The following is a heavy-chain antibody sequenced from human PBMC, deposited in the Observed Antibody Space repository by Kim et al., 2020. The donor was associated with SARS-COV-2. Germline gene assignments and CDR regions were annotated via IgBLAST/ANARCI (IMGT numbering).Heavy chain of an antibody. V-gene: IGHV1-69*04. J-gene: IGHJ4*02. Sequence: SVKVSCKASGGSFSSYAISWVRQAPGQGLEWMGRIIPILGIANYAHKFQGRVTITADKSTSTAYMELSSLRSEDTAVYYCARDREWELLLDYWGQGTLVTVSS. CDR2: IIPILGIA. CDR3: ARDREWELLLDY. D-gene: IGHD1-26*01. CDR1: GGSFSSYA.